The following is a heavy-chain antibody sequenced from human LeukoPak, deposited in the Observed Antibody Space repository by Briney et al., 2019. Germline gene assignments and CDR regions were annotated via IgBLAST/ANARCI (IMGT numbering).Heavy chain of an antibody. CDR1: GGSFSGYY. D-gene: IGHD3-10*01. CDR2: INHSGST. CDR3: ARGSGSYYKSPLYYFDY. Sequence: EPSETLSLTCAVYGGSFSGYYWSWIRQPPGKGLEWIGEINHSGSTNYNPSLKSRVTISVDTSKNQFSLKLSSVTAADAAVYYCARGSGSYYKSPLYYFDYWGQGTLVTVSS. J-gene: IGHJ4*02. V-gene: IGHV4-34*01.